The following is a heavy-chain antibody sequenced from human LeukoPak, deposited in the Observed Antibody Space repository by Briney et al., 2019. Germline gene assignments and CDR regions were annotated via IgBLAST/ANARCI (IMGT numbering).Heavy chain of an antibody. Sequence: ASVKVSCKASGYTFKTYSFPWVRQAPGQGLEWMGRISAYNGDTNYAQKFQGRVALTADTLTRTGYMELTSLRSDDTAVYYCAFRGVIPNYFDYWGQGSLVTVSS. J-gene: IGHJ4*02. V-gene: IGHV1-18*01. CDR2: ISAYNGDT. D-gene: IGHD3-10*01. CDR3: AFRGVIPNYFDY. CDR1: GYTFKTYS.